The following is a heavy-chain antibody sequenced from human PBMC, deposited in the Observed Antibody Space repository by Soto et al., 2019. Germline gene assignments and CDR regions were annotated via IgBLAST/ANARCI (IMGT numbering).Heavy chain of an antibody. CDR2: IYPGDSDT. J-gene: IGHJ6*02. D-gene: IGHD3-3*01. V-gene: IGHV5-51*01. CDR3: ARTSGYSNYGMDV. CDR1: GYSFTSYW. Sequence: GESLKISCQGSGYSFTSYWIGWVRQMPGKGLEWMGIIYPGDSDTRYSPSFQGQVTISADKSISTAYLQWSSLRASDTAIYYCARTSGYSNYGMDVWGQGTTVTVSS.